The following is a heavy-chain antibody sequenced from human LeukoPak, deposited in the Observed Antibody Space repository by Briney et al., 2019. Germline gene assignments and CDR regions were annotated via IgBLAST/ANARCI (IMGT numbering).Heavy chain of an antibody. CDR1: GFTFSYYA. CDR2: IWYDGSHD. V-gene: IGHV3-33*01. D-gene: IGHD2-2*01. CDR3: AREGNYCSSIGCNKGGIDY. J-gene: IGHJ4*02. Sequence: QAGTSLRLYSAASGFTFSYYAMHRVRQAPGKGLEGVTVIWYDGSHDTYTDSVKGRFTVSRDKSKNALHLQMKSLRVDDTAVYYCAREGNYCSSIGCNKGGIDYCGQGSLVTV.